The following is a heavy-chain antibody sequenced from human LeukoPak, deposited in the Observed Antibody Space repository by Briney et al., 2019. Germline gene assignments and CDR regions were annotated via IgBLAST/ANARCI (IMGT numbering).Heavy chain of an antibody. CDR2: IIPIFGTA. D-gene: IGHD3-22*01. CDR1: GGTFSSYA. V-gene: IGHV1-69*13. J-gene: IGHJ6*02. Sequence: SVKVSCKASGGTFSSYAISWVRQAPGQGLEWMGGIIPIFGTATYAQKFQGRVTITADESTSTAYMELSSLRSEDTAVYYCARGRDYDSSGYYYLHYYGMDVWGQGTTVTVSS. CDR3: ARGRDYDSSGYYYLHYYGMDV.